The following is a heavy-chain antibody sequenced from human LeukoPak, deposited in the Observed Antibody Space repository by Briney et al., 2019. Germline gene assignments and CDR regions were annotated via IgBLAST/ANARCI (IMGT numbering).Heavy chain of an antibody. CDR3: ARDGVRSGYHEGPDY. Sequence: GGSLRLSCAAPGFTFSSYGMHWVRQAPGKGLEWVAVIWYDGSNKYFADSVKGRFTISRDNAKNTLYLQMNSLRAEDTAVYYCARDGVRSGYHEGPDYWGQGTLVTVSS. CDR2: IWYDGSNK. D-gene: IGHD3-22*01. CDR1: GFTFSSYG. J-gene: IGHJ4*02. V-gene: IGHV3-33*01.